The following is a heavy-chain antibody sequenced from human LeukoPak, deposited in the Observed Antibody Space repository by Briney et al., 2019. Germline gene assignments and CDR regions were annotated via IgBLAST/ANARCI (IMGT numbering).Heavy chain of an antibody. CDR1: GFTFSDYY. CDR2: ISSSSSYT. Sequence: GGSLRLSCAASGFTFSDYYMSWIRQAPGKGLGWVSYISSSSSYTNYADAVKGRFTISRDNAKNSLYLQMNSLRAEDTAVYYCARRPFLADIYYYYGLDVWGQGTTVTVSS. V-gene: IGHV3-11*06. CDR3: ARRPFLADIYYYYGLDV. D-gene: IGHD3-3*02. J-gene: IGHJ6*02.